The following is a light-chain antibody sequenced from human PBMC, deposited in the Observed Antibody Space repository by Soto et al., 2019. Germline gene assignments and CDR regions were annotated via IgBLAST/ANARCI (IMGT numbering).Light chain of an antibody. V-gene: IGLV2-14*01. CDR3: SSKTSSGTYV. J-gene: IGLJ1*01. CDR1: SSDVGGYNY. CDR2: EVT. Sequence: QSVLTQPASVSGSPGQSITISCTGTSSDVGGYNYVSWYQQHPGKAPKLMIYEVTNRPSGVSNRFSGSKSGNTASLTISGLQAEDEADYYCSSKTSSGTYVFGTGTKLTVL.